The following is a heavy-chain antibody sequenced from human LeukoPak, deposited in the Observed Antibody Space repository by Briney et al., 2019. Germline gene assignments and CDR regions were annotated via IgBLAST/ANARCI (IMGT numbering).Heavy chain of an antibody. CDR1: GFTVSSNY. D-gene: IGHD6-19*01. CDR3: ARTRLDAFDI. J-gene: IGHJ3*02. Sequence: GGSLRLSCAASGFTVSSNYMSWVRQAPGKGLEWVSIIYRGGNTYYADFVKGRFTISRDISKNLLFLQMNDLRAEDTAIFYCARTRLDAFDIWGQGTKVTVSS. CDR2: IYRGGNT. V-gene: IGHV3-53*01.